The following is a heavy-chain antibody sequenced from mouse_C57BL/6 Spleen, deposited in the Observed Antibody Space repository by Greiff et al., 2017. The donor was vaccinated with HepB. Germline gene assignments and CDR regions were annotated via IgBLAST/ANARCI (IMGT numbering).Heavy chain of an antibody. J-gene: IGHJ2*01. CDR1: GYSFTSGYF. CDR3: ARGGDYDVEPNY. Sequence: EVKLQESGPGLVKPSQSLSLTCSVTGYSFTSGYFWNWIRQFPGNQLEWMGNISYDGSNNYNPSLTNRISITRDTSKNQFFLKLNSVTTEDTATYYCARGGDYDVEPNYWGQGTTLTVSS. D-gene: IGHD2-4*01. V-gene: IGHV3-6*01. CDR2: ISYDGSN.